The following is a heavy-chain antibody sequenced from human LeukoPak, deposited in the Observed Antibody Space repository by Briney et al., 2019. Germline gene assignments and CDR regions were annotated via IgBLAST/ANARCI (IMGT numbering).Heavy chain of an antibody. J-gene: IGHJ4*02. CDR2: INYSGST. CDR3: ARNRRSYDSSGYQNYFAY. Sequence: SETLSLTCTVSGGSITSGAYYWGWIRQPPGKGLEWIGSINYSGSTYSNPSLKSRVTVSVDTSKNQFPLKLISVTAADTAVYYCARNRRSYDSSGYQNYFAYWGQGTLVIVSS. CDR1: GGSITSGAYY. V-gene: IGHV4-39*01. D-gene: IGHD3-22*01.